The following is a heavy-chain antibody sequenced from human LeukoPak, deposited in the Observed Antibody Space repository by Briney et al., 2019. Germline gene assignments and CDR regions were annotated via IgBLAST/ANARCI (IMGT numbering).Heavy chain of an antibody. Sequence: PGGSLRLSCAASGFTFDDYAMHWVRQAPGKGLEWVSLISGDGGSTYYADSVKGRFTISRDNSKNSLYLQMNSLRTEDTALYYCAKDRYYDFWSGYLDAGYHFDYWGQGTLVTVSS. J-gene: IGHJ4*02. CDR3: AKDRYYDFWSGYLDAGYHFDY. V-gene: IGHV3-43*02. CDR2: ISGDGGST. CDR1: GFTFDDYA. D-gene: IGHD3-3*01.